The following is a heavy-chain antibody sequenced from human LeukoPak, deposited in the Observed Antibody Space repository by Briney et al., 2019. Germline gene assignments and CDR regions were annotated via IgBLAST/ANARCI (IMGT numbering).Heavy chain of an antibody. CDR3: ARPRRYCSGGSCYRMEFAFDI. V-gene: IGHV4-59*08. Sequence: SETLSLTCTVSNGSISGYYWSWIRQPPGKGLEWIGYIYYTGSTNYNPSLKSRVTISVDTSKNQFSLKLSSVTAADTAVYYCARPRRYCSGGSCYRMEFAFDIWGQGTTVTVSS. CDR2: IYYTGST. CDR1: NGSISGYY. D-gene: IGHD2-15*01. J-gene: IGHJ3*02.